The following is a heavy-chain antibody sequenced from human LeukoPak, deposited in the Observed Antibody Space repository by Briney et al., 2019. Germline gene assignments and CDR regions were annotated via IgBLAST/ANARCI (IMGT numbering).Heavy chain of an antibody. CDR3: AKPPSSSDYFFDY. CDR2: IRYDGSNK. D-gene: IGHD3-22*01. J-gene: IGHJ4*02. V-gene: IGHV3-30*02. CDR1: GFTFSNYG. Sequence: GGSLRLSCAASGFTFSNYGMHWVRQAPGKGLEWVAFIRYDGSNKYYADSVKGRFTISRDNSKNTLYLQMNSLRAEDTAVYYCAKPPSSSDYFFDYWGQGTLVTVSS.